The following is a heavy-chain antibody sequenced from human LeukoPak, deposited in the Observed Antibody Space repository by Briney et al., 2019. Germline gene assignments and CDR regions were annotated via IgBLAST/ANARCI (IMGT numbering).Heavy chain of an antibody. Sequence: SVKVSCKASGYTFTSYGISWVRQAPGQGLEWMGRIIPILGIANYAQKFQGRVTITADKSTSTAYMELSSLRSEDTAVYYCAREKAVAGTWIDYWGQGTLVTVSS. D-gene: IGHD6-19*01. CDR3: AREKAVAGTWIDY. CDR1: GYTFTSYG. V-gene: IGHV1-69*04. J-gene: IGHJ4*02. CDR2: IIPILGIA.